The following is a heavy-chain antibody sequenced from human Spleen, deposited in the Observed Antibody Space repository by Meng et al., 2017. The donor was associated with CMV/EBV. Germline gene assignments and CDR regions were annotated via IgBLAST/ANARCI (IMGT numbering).Heavy chain of an antibody. D-gene: IGHD3-3*01. CDR3: AKTRTLFWSGYYPYYYYGMDV. J-gene: IGHJ6*02. CDR1: GFNFEDYG. V-gene: IGHV3-20*04. CDR2: INWNGATT. Sequence: GGSLRISCAASGFNFEDYGISWVRQAPGKGLEWVSGINWNGATTGHADSVKGRFTISRDNSKNTLYLQMNSLRAEDTAVYYCAKTRTLFWSGYYPYYYYGMDVWGQGTTVTVSS.